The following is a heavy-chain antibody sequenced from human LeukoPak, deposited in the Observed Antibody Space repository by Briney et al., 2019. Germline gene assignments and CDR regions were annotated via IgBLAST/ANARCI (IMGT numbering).Heavy chain of an antibody. CDR3: AREDQFRNYGTDV. Sequence: GGSLRLSCAVSGFTFRTYWMHWVRQVPGEGLVWVSRINEDGSITNYADSVKGRFSISRDNAKNSLYLQMNSLRAEDTAVYYCAREDQFRNYGTDVWGQGTTVTVSS. D-gene: IGHD1-14*01. V-gene: IGHV3-74*01. J-gene: IGHJ6*02. CDR2: INEDGSIT. CDR1: GFTFRTYW.